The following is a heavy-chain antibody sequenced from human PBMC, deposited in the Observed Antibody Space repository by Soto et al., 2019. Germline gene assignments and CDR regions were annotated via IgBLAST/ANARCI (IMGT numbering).Heavy chain of an antibody. J-gene: IGHJ4*02. V-gene: IGHV2-5*02. CDR1: GFSLSTSGVG. D-gene: IGHD5-12*01. CDR2: IYWDDDK. Sequence: QITLKESGPTLVKPTQTLTLTCTFSGFSLSTSGVGVGWIRQPPGKALEWLALIYWDDDKRYSPSMKSRLTNTKDTAKNQMVHTVTNMDPVDTTTYYRAPVYGGYDNFDYWGQGTLVTVTS. CDR3: APVYGGYDNFDY.